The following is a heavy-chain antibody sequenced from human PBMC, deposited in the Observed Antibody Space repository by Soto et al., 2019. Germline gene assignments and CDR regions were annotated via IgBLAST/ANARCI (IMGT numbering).Heavy chain of an antibody. Sequence: EVQLLESGGGLAQPGGSLRLSCAASEFIFSTYAMSWVRQAPGKGLEWVSGIVGSGSTAYYADSVKGRFTTSRDNSRNRLYLQMNSLRVEDMALYYCAKDASTITMMAGSRGLDVWGQGTRVTVSS. CDR3: AKDASTITMMAGSRGLDV. CDR2: IVGSGSTA. J-gene: IGHJ6*02. D-gene: IGHD3-22*01. CDR1: EFIFSTYA. V-gene: IGHV3-23*01.